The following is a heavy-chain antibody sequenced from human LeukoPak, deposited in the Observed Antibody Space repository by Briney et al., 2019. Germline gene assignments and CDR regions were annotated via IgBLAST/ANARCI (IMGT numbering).Heavy chain of an antibody. V-gene: IGHV4-4*07. CDR3: ARVFQLRYFDWLLFPDAFDI. CDR2: FYSSGNN. J-gene: IGHJ3*02. D-gene: IGHD3-9*01. Sequence: AETLSLTCTVSGDSMSSYYWSWIRQPPGKVLEWIGRFYSSGNNNYNPSLRSRVTMSADTSKNQFSLELTSVTAADTAVYYCARVFQLRYFDWLLFPDAFDIWGQGTMVTVSS. CDR1: GDSMSSYY.